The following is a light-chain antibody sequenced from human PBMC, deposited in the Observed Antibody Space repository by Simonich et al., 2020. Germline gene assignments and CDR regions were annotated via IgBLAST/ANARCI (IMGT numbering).Light chain of an antibody. CDR2: KVY. V-gene: IGKV2-30*02. J-gene: IGKJ1*01. Sequence: DVVMTQSPLSLPVTLGQPASISCRSSQSLVHSDGNTYLNWFQQRPGQSPRRLIYKVYNRDSGVPVRFSGSGSGTDFTLKSSRVEAEDVGVYYCMQGTHWPPTFGQGTKVEIK. CDR3: MQGTHWPPT. CDR1: QSLVHSDGNTY.